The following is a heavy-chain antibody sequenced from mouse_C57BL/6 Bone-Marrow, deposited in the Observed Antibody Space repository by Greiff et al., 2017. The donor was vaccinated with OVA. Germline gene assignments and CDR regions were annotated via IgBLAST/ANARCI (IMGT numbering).Heavy chain of an antibody. CDR2: INSNNGGT. J-gene: IGHJ3*01. CDR1: GYTFTDYN. CDR3: ARGGYYDYDGGAWFAY. D-gene: IGHD2-4*01. Sequence: VQLKQSGPELAKPGASVKIPCKASGYTFTDYNMDWVKQSNGKSLEWIGDINSNNGGTIYNQKFKGKATLTVDKSSSTAYMELRSLTSEDTAVYYCARGGYYDYDGGAWFAYWGQGTLVTVSA. V-gene: IGHV1-18*01.